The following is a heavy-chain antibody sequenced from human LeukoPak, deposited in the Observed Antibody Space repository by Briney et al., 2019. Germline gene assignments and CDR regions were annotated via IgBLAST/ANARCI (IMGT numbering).Heavy chain of an antibody. CDR2: IYHSGST. J-gene: IGHJ6*02. CDR1: GGSISSGGYS. CDR3: ARGGGPIYGMDV. Sequence: SETLSLTCAVSGGSISSGGYSWSWIRQPPGKGLEWIGYIYHSGSTYYNPSLKSRVTISVDRSKNQFSLKLSSVTAADTAVYYCARGGGPIYGMDVWGQGTTVTVSS. V-gene: IGHV4-30-2*01.